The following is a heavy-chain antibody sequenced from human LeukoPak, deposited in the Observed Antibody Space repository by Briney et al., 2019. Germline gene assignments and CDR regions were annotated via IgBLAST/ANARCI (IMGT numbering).Heavy chain of an antibody. V-gene: IGHV3-66*01. CDR2: IYTGGST. CDR3: ARVEFSIGWSFDY. D-gene: IGHD6-19*01. CDR1: GFTVSTNY. Sequence: GGSLRLSCAASGFTVSTNYMNWVRQAPGKGLEWVSVIYTGGSTYYADSVKGRFTISRDNSKNTLYLQMNSLRAEDTAVYYCARVEFSIGWSFDYWGQGTLVTVSS. J-gene: IGHJ4*02.